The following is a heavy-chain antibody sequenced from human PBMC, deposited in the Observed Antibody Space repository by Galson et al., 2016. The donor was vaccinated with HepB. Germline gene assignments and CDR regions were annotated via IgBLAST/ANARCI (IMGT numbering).Heavy chain of an antibody. CDR1: GLSVSDIY. D-gene: IGHD5-24*01. Sequence: LRLSCAASGLSVSDIYMKWVRQAPGRGLEWVSHITPSGDTHYADSVKGRFSISRDNSKNTLYLQMNSLRAEDTAVYYCAGEQFHWGQGTLVTVSA. J-gene: IGHJ4*02. V-gene: IGHV3-66*01. CDR3: AGEQFH. CDR2: ITPSGDT.